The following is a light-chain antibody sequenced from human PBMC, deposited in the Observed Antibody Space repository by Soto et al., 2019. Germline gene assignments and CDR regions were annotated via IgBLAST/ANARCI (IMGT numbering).Light chain of an antibody. CDR2: GAS. J-gene: IGKJ1*01. V-gene: IGKV3-20*01. CDR3: QQYGSAPA. CDR1: QSVTSRY. Sequence: EIVLTQSPGTLSLSPGERATLHCRASQSVTSRYLAWYQQKPGQAPRLLIYGASSRATGIPDRFSGSGSETDFTLTIIRLEPEEFAVYYCQQYGSAPAFGQGTKVEIK.